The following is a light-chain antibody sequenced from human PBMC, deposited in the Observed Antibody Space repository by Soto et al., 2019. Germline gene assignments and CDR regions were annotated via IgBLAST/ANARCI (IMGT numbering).Light chain of an antibody. CDR2: WAS. J-gene: IGKJ2*01. CDR1: QSVLYSSNNKNY. Sequence: DIVMTQSPDSLAVSLGERATINCKSSQSVLYSSNNKNYLAWYQQRPGQPPKLLIYWASTRESGVPDRFSGSGSETDFTLTITSLQAEDVAVYYCQQYERTPPTFGQGTKLEIK. V-gene: IGKV4-1*01. CDR3: QQYERTPPT.